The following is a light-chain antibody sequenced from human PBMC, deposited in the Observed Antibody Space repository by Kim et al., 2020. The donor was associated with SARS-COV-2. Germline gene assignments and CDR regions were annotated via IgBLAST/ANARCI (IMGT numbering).Light chain of an antibody. CDR3: SSCTSNSTLYV. V-gene: IGLV2-14*03. J-gene: IGLJ1*01. Sequence: QSALTQPASVSGSPGQSITISCTGTSSDVGSYNYVSWYQQHPGKAPKLMIYDVRNRPAGVSSRFSGSRADNTASLIISGLQAEDEADYYCSSCTSNSTLYVFGTRTKVTVL. CDR1: SSDVGSYNY. CDR2: DVR.